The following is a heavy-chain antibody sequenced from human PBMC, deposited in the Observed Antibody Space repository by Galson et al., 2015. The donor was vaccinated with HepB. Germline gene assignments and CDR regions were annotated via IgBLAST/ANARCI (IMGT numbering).Heavy chain of an antibody. J-gene: IGHJ4*02. V-gene: IGHV3-30-3*01. CDR1: GFTFSSYA. CDR2: ISYDGSNK. CDR3: ARDPSEVVVIIPYFDY. Sequence: SLRLSCAASGFTFSSYAMHWVRQAPGKGLEWVAVISYDGSNKYYADSVKGRFTISRDNSKNTLYLQMNSLRAEDTAVYYCARDPSEVVVIIPYFDYWGQGTLVTVSS. D-gene: IGHD3-22*01.